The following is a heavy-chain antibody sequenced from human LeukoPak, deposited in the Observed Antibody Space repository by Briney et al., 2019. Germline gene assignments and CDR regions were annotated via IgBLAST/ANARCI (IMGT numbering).Heavy chain of an antibody. CDR2: INGGESST. CDR3: ARVRYDYYGMDV. Sequence: GGSLTLSCAASGVTFSSYWMHWLRQAPGKGLVCVSHINGGESSTSYADSVKGRFTISRDNAKNTLYLQMNSLRAEDTAVYYCARVRYDYYGMDVWGQGTTVTVSS. CDR1: GVTFSSYW. D-gene: IGHD4-17*01. V-gene: IGHV3-74*01. J-gene: IGHJ6*02.